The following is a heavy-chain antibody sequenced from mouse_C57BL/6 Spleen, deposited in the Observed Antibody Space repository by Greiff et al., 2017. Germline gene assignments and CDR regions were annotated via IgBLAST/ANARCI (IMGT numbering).Heavy chain of an antibody. CDR3: ARRYYGYDGFDY. J-gene: IGHJ2*01. CDR1: GYTFTSYW. Sequence: QVQLKQPGAELVMPGASVKLSCKASGYTFTSYWMHWVKQRPGQGLEWIGEIDPSDSYTNYNQKFKGKSTLTVDKSSSTAYMQLSSLTSEDSAVYYCARRYYGYDGFDYWGQGTTLTVSS. CDR2: IDPSDSYT. V-gene: IGHV1-69*01. D-gene: IGHD2-2*01.